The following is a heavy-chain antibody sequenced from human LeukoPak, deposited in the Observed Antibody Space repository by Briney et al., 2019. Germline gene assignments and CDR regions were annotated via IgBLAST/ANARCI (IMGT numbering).Heavy chain of an antibody. V-gene: IGHV1-69*05. CDR1: GGTFSSYA. J-gene: IGHJ4*02. Sequence: SVKVSCKASGGTFSSYAISWVRQAPGQGLEWMGRIIPIFGTANYAQKFQGRVTITTDESTSTAYMELSSLRSEDTAVYYCARDPYYYDSSGYYREWGQGTLVTVSS. D-gene: IGHD3-22*01. CDR3: ARDPYYYDSSGYYRE. CDR2: IIPIFGTA.